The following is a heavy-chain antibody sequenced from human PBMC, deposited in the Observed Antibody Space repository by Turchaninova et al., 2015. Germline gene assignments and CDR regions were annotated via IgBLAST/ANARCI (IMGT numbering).Heavy chain of an antibody. V-gene: IGHV3-23*04. D-gene: IGHD1-26*01. CDR2: LSVGGSE. Sequence: EVQLVESGGGLVQPGGSMSVSCGASGFPFSRRGMTWVCRGAGEGVEWVLSLSVGGSEYYADSVRGRFIISRDNPKNMLHLQMNNLRGDDTAVYYCAKGGTERGWGRGTLVTVSS. J-gene: IGHJ4*02. CDR3: AKGGTERG. CDR1: GFPFSRRG.